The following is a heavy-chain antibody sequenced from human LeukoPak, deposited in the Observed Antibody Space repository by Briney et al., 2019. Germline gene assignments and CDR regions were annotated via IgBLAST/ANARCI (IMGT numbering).Heavy chain of an antibody. CDR2: MNSNASFI. V-gene: IGHV3-21*01. D-gene: IGHD3-10*01. J-gene: IGHJ4*02. CDR3: ARDAYFDGSVTYYFDD. CDR1: GFSFSTYT. Sequence: GGSLRLSCAASGFSFSTYTMNWVRQAPGKGLEWVSSMNSNASFINYADSVRGRFTISRDNAKNSLYLQMNSLRAEDAAVYYFARDAYFDGSVTYYFDDWGQGTLVTVSS.